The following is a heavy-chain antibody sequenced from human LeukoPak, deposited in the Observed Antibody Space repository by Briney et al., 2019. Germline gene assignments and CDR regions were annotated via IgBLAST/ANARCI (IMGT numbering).Heavy chain of an antibody. CDR3: TRVTTIFGVVIIAGSVFDY. V-gene: IGHV3-49*04. D-gene: IGHD3-3*01. J-gene: IGHJ4*02. CDR2: IRSKAYGVPT. CDR1: GFTFGDYA. Sequence: GGSLRLSCTASGFTFGDYAMSWVRQAPGKGLEWVGFIRSKAYGVPTEYAASVKGRFTISRDDSKSIAYLQMNSLKTEDTAVYYCTRVTTIFGVVIIAGSVFDYWGQGTLVTVSS.